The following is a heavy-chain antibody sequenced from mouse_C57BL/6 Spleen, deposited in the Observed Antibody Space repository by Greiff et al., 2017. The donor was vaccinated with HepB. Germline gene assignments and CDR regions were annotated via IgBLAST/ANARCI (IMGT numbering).Heavy chain of an antibody. V-gene: IGHV1-4*01. J-gene: IGHJ4*01. Sequence: VQLQQSGAELARPGASVKMSCKASGYTFTSYTMHWVKQRPGQGLEWIGYINPSSGYTKYNQKFKDKATLTADKSSSTAYMQLSSLTSEDAAVYYCARGGSSRGAMDYWGQGTSVTVSS. CDR2: INPSSGYT. CDR3: ARGGSSRGAMDY. CDR1: GYTFTSYT. D-gene: IGHD3-1*01.